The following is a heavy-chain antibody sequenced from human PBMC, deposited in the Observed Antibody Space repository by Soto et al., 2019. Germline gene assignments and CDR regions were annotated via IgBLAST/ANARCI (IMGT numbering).Heavy chain of an antibody. J-gene: IGHJ3*02. CDR3: VALAAAGTRAFDI. V-gene: IGHV1-24*01. Sequence: ASVKVSCKASGYTLTELSMHWVRQAPGKGLEWMGGFDPEDGETIYAQKFQGRVTMTEDTSTDTAYMELSSLRSEDTAVYYCVALAAAGTRAFDIWGQGTMVTVSS. D-gene: IGHD6-13*01. CDR1: GYTLTELS. CDR2: FDPEDGET.